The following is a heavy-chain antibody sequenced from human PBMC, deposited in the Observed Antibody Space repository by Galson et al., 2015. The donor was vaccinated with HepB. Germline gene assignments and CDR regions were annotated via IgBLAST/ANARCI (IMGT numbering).Heavy chain of an antibody. V-gene: IGHV1-46*01. D-gene: IGHD2-21*02. CDR1: GYTFTSYY. CDR2: INPSGSST. Sequence: SVKVSCKASGYTFTSYYMHWVRQAPGQGLEWMGIINPSGSSTSYAQKFQGRVTMTRDTSTSTVYMELSSLRSEDTAVYYCARELYCGGDCPNWFDPWGQGTLVTVSS. CDR3: ARELYCGGDCPNWFDP. J-gene: IGHJ5*02.